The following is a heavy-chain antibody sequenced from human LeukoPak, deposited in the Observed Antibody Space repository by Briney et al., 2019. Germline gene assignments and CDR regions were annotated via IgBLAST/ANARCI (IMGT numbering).Heavy chain of an antibody. D-gene: IGHD5-12*01. J-gene: IGHJ4*02. CDR2: VSYDGSKI. CDR3: AREGYGAYGLDY. CDR1: GFTFRSYA. Sequence: GGSLRLSCAASGFTFRSYAMHWVRQAPGKGLEWVAVVSYDGSKIHNADSVKGRFTISRDNAKNSLDLQMDSLRVEDTAVYYCAREGYGAYGLDYWGQGTLVTVSS. V-gene: IGHV3-30-3*01.